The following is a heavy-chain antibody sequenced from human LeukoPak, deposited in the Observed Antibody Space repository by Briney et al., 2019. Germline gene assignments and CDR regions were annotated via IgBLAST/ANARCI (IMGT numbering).Heavy chain of an antibody. J-gene: IGHJ4*02. CDR3: ASYPGWSNYYFDY. V-gene: IGHV3-53*01. CDR1: GFTVSSNY. D-gene: IGHD2-15*01. Sequence: GGSLRLSCAASGFTVSSNYMSWVRQAPGKGLEWVSIIYSGGSTFYADSVKGRFTISRDNSKNTLYLQMNSLRAEDTAVYYCASYPGWSNYYFDYWGQGTLVTVSS. CDR2: IYSGGST.